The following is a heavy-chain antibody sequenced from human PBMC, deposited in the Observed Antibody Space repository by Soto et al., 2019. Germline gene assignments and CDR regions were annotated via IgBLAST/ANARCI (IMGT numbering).Heavy chain of an antibody. CDR3: AKTQLGHYYYYMDV. J-gene: IGHJ6*03. CDR2: ISGSGGST. D-gene: IGHD5-18*01. Sequence: GGSLRLSCAASGFTFSSYAMSWVRQAPGKGLEWVSAISGSGGSTYYADSVKGRFTISRDNSKNTLYLQMNSLRAEDTAVYYCAKTQLGHYYYYMDVWGKGTTVTGSS. V-gene: IGHV3-23*01. CDR1: GFTFSSYA.